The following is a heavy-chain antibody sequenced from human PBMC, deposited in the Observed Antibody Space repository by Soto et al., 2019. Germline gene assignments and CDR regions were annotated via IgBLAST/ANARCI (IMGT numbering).Heavy chain of an antibody. CDR1: GFTFSSYW. CDR2: IKQDGSEK. V-gene: IGHV3-7*01. CDR3: ARQPTVESWNLKYYFDY. J-gene: IGHJ4*02. D-gene: IGHD1-1*01. Sequence: GSLRLSCAASGFTFSSYWMSWVRQAPGKGLEWVANIKQDGSEKYYVDSVKGRFTISRDNAKNSLYLQMNSLRAEDTAVYYCARQPTVESWNLKYYFDYWGQGTLVTVSS.